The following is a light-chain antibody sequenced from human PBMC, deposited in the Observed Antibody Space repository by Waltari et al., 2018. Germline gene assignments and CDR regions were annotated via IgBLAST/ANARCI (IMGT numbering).Light chain of an antibody. CDR2: RND. V-gene: IGLV1-44*01. J-gene: IGLJ2*01. CDR1: GSNIGANT. Sequence: QSVLTQPPPASWTPGQRATTSCSGSGSNIGANTLNRYHQLPGTAPTLLMYRNDERPPGVPDRFSGSKSGTSASLAISGLQSEDEADYYCTTWDASLNGVLFGAGTKLTVL. CDR3: TTWDASLNGVL.